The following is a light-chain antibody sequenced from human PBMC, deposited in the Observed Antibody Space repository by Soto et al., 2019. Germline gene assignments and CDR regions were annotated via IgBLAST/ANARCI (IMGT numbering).Light chain of an antibody. CDR1: QAMSTY. Sequence: DIQLTQSPSFLSAFVGDTVTITCRASQAMSTYLAWYQQKPGKVPKLLIRSASTLQSGVPPRFSGGGSGTEFTLPISTLQPDDSGFYYCHQLNGYQLAFGGGTNVEFK. J-gene: IGKJ4*01. CDR3: HQLNGYQLA. CDR2: SAS. V-gene: IGKV1-9*01.